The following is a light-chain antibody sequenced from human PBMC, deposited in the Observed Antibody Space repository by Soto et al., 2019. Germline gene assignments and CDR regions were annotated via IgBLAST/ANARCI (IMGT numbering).Light chain of an antibody. CDR3: QQSFTIPT. J-gene: IGKJ1*01. CDR2: AAS. Sequence: DIQMTQSPSSLSASVGDRVTITCRASQSISKYLNWYQQKPGKGPALLISAASDLQSGVPSRFSGRGSGTHFTLTISSLQPEDFATYYCQQSFTIPTFGQGTKVEI. CDR1: QSISKY. V-gene: IGKV1-39*01.